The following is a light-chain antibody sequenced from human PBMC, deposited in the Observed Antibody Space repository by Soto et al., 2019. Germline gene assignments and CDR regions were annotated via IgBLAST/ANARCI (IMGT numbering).Light chain of an antibody. CDR1: QSISSW. CDR3: QQNYRATPWT. V-gene: IGKV1-5*01. J-gene: IGKJ1*01. Sequence: DIQMTQSPSTLSASVGDRVTITCRARQSISSWLAWYQQKPGKAPTLLVYDASTLQSGVASRFSGGGSVTDFTLNISSLQPDDFATYYCQQNYRATPWTFGQGTKVDIK. CDR2: DAS.